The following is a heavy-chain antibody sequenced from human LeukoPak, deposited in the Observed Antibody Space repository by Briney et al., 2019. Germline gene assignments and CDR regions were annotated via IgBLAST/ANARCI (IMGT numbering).Heavy chain of an antibody. D-gene: IGHD6-19*01. CDR1: GFTFSSYS. CDR2: ISSSSSYI. J-gene: IGHJ4*02. CDR3: AKDLFSSGWGYYFDY. Sequence: GGSLRLSCAASGFTFSSYSMNWVRQAPGKGLEWVSSISSSSSYIYYADSMKGRFTISRDNSKNTLYLQMNSLRAEDTAVYYCAKDLFSSGWGYYFDYWGQGTLVTVSS. V-gene: IGHV3-21*04.